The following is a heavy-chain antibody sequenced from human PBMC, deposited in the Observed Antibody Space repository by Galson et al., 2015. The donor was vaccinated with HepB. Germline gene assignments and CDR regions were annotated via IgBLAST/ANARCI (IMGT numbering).Heavy chain of an antibody. CDR1: GDSVSSTSAA. CDR2: TYYRSKWYS. Sequence: CAISGDSVSSTSAAWNWFRQSPSRGLEWLGRTYYRSKWYSDYAGSLRSRITINPDTSKNLFSLHLNSVTPEDTAVYYYARYGSGWYVDSWGQGTLVTVSA. D-gene: IGHD6-19*01. CDR3: ARYGSGWYVDS. J-gene: IGHJ4*02. V-gene: IGHV6-1*01.